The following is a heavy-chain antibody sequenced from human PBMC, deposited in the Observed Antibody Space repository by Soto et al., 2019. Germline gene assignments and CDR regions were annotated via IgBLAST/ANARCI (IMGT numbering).Heavy chain of an antibody. CDR3: VVDTSGLLDY. CDR1: GFTFSSNG. D-gene: IGHD3-22*01. CDR2: IWYDGNKK. Sequence: QRLSCAASGFTFSSNGMHWVRQAPGKGLEWVAVIWYDGNKKYYGDAVRGRFTISRDNSKNTPYLEMNSLRAEDTAVYYCVVDTSGLLDYWGQGTQVTVSS. J-gene: IGHJ4*02. V-gene: IGHV3-33*03.